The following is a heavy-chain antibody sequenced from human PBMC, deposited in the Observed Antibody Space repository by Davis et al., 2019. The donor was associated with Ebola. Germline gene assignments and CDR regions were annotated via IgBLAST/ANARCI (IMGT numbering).Heavy chain of an antibody. Sequence: GGSLRLSCAASGFTFSSYAMHWVRQAPGKGLEYVSAISSNGGSTYYANSVKGGFTISRDNSKNTLYLQMGSLRAEDMAVYYCAMDYGMDVWGQGTTVTVSS. J-gene: IGHJ6*02. CDR2: ISSNGGST. V-gene: IGHV3-64*01. CDR3: AMDYGMDV. CDR1: GFTFSSYA.